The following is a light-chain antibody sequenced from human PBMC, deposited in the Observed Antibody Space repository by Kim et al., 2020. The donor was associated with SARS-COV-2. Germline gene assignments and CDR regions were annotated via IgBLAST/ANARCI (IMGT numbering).Light chain of an antibody. V-gene: IGKV3-15*01. Sequence: ASPGESAALSCRASESISRNIAWYQQSPGQAPRLLIHDASTRATGISARFSGSGSGTEFTLTIGSLQSEDFAVYYCQQYSKWPQTFGQGTKVDIK. CDR1: ESISRN. CDR3: QQYSKWPQT. CDR2: DAS. J-gene: IGKJ1*01.